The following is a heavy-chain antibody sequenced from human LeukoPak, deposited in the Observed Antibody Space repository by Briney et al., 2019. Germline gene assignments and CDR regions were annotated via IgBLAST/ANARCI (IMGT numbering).Heavy chain of an antibody. D-gene: IGHD2-21*02. CDR1: GGSFSDYY. J-gene: IGHJ4*02. V-gene: IGHV4-34*01. CDR2: INHSGSP. CDR3: ASTSVVVTAIYFPLDY. Sequence: SETLSLTCAVYGGSFSDYYWTWIRQPPGKGLEWIGEINHSGSPNNNPSLKSRVTISLDTSRNQFSLELTSVTAADTAVYYCASTSVVVTAIYFPLDYWGQGTLVTVSS.